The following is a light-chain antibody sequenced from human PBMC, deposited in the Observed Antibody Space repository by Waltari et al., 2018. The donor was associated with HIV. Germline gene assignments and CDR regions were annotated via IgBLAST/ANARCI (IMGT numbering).Light chain of an antibody. CDR2: YDD. CDR3: AAAWDDSLNGPV. Sequence: QSVLTQPPSVSEAPRQRVTISCSGSSSNIGNHAVNWYQQLPGKAPKLLIYYDDLLPSGVSDRFSGSKPGTSASLTISGLQSEDEADYYCAAAWDDSLNGPVFGGGTKLTVL. V-gene: IGLV1-36*01. CDR1: SSNIGNHA. J-gene: IGLJ2*01.